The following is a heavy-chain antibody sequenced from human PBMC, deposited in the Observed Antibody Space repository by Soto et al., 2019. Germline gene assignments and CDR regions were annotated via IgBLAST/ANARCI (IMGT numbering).Heavy chain of an antibody. J-gene: IGHJ3*02. CDR3: ARPLGRYQYAFDI. CDR1: GFTFSSYS. Sequence: GGSLRLSCAASGFTFSSYSMNWVRQAPGKGLEWVSYISSSSSNIYYADSVKGRFTISRDSAKNSLYLQMNSLRDEDTAVYYCARPLGRYQYAFDIWGQGTMVTVSS. CDR2: ISSSSSNI. D-gene: IGHD1-26*01. V-gene: IGHV3-48*02.